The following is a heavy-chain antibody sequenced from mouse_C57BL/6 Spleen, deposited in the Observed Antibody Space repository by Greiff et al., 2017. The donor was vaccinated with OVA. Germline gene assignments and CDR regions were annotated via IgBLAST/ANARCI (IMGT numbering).Heavy chain of an antibody. CDR3: ARSTDYAMDY. CDR2: IYPGSGST. J-gene: IGHJ4*01. Sequence: QVQLQQPGAELVKPGASVKMSCKASGYTFTSYWITWVKQRPGQGLEWIGDIYPGSGSTNYNEKFKSKATLTVNTSTSLAYMQISRLTSENAAVYYGARSTDYAMDYWGQGTTVTVSS. CDR1: GYTFTSYW. V-gene: IGHV1-55*01.